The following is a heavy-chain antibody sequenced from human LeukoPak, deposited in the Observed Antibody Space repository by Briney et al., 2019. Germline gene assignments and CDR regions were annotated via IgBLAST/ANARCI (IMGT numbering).Heavy chain of an antibody. Sequence: ASVKVSCKASGYTFTSHSIHWVRQAPEEGLEWMGIINPITGSTNYAQKFQGTVTMTRDTSTSTVYMDLRSLRSEDTAVYYCARDTIWGRGSYLDVWGRGTLVIVSS. CDR2: INPITGST. CDR3: ARDTIWGRGSYLDV. D-gene: IGHD3-10*01. J-gene: IGHJ2*01. V-gene: IGHV1-46*01. CDR1: GYTFTSHS.